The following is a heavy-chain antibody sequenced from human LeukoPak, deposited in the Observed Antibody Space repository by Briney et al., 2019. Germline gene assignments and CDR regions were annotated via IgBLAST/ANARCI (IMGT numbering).Heavy chain of an antibody. CDR1: DGAISSYY. CDR2: MFYSGST. V-gene: IGHV4-59*08. CDR3: ARGRGEVVIAAWDVFDI. Sequence: SETLSLTCTVSDGAISSYYWSWIRQPPGQGLEWIAYMFYSGSTNYKPSLKSRVTISIDTSKNQFSLSLSSVTAADTAVYYCARGRGEVVIAAWDVFDIWGQGTMVTVSS. D-gene: IGHD2-15*01. J-gene: IGHJ3*02.